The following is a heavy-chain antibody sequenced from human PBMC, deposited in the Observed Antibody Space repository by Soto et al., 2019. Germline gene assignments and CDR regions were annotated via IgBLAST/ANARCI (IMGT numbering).Heavy chain of an antibody. V-gene: IGHV4-31*03. Sequence: SETLSLTCTVSGGSISSGGYYWSWIRQHPGKGLEWIGYIYYSGSTYYNPSLKSRVTISVDTSKNQFSLKLSSVTAADTAVYYCARASMDCSGGSCYLTRYYYYGMDVWGQGTTVTVSS. CDR2: IYYSGST. CDR1: GGSISSGGYY. J-gene: IGHJ6*02. CDR3: ARASMDCSGGSCYLTRYYYYGMDV. D-gene: IGHD2-15*01.